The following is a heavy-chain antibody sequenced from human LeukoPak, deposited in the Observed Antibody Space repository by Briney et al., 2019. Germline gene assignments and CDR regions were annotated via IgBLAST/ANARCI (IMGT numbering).Heavy chain of an antibody. CDR2: IIPIFSTA. D-gene: IGHD3-22*01. Sequence: ASVKVSCKASGGTFSSYAISWVRQAPGQGLERMGGIIPIFSTANYAQKFQGRVTITADESTSTAYMELSSLRSEDTAVYYCARGRDDSSDYYYGSYDYWGQGTLVTVSS. CDR1: GGTFSSYA. CDR3: ARGRDDSSDYYYGSYDY. V-gene: IGHV1-69*13. J-gene: IGHJ4*02.